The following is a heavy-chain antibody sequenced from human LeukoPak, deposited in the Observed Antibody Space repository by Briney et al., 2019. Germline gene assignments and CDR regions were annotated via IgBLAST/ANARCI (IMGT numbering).Heavy chain of an antibody. CDR3: ARLTYGYCSGGSCSFFDY. J-gene: IGHJ4*02. Sequence: PSETLSLTCTVSGGSISSSTYYWGWIRQPPGKGLEWIGSIYYSGSTYYNPSLKSRVTISVDTSKNQFSLKLSSVTAADTAVYYCARLTYGYCSGGSCSFFDYWGQGTLVTVSS. V-gene: IGHV4-39*07. D-gene: IGHD2-15*01. CDR2: IYYSGST. CDR1: GGSISSSTYY.